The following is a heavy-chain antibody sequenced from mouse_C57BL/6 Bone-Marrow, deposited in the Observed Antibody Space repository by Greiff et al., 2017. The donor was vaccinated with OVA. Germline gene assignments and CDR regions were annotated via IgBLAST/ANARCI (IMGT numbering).Heavy chain of an antibody. CDR2: ISGGGGNT. J-gene: IGHJ3*01. Sequence: EVKLVESGGGLVKPGGSLKLSCAASGFTFSSYTMSWVRQTPEKRLEWVATISGGGGNTYYPDSVKGRFTISRDNAKNTLYLQMSSLRSEETALYYCASPDLLWSAWFAYWGQGTLVTVSA. D-gene: IGHD2-1*01. V-gene: IGHV5-9*01. CDR3: ASPDLLWSAWFAY. CDR1: GFTFSSYT.